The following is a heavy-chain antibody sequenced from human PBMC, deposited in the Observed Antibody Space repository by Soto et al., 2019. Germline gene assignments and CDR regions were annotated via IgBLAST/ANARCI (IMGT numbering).Heavy chain of an antibody. V-gene: IGHV4-31*03. CDR1: GASISSGGYY. Sequence: SETLSLTCIVSGASISSGGYYWSWIRQHPGKGLEWIGYIFYTGSTYYNPSLKSRVTISMDTSMNQFSLELTSVTAADTAIYFCARAERFPRSWFDSWGQGTQVTV. CDR3: ARAERFPRSWFDS. CDR2: IFYTGST. J-gene: IGHJ5*01.